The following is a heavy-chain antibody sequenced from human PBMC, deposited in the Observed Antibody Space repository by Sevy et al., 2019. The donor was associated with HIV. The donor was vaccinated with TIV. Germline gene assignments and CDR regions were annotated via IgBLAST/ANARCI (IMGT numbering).Heavy chain of an antibody. V-gene: IGHV3-9*01. D-gene: IGHD2-21*01. CDR2: VSWNSRNI. Sequence: GGSLRLSCAASGFPFNDHAMHWVRQVPGKGLEWVSGVSWNSRNIGYADSVKGRFTIFRDNANHLLYLEMNSLRPEDTAFYYCAKDINRGCDGINCYPYYYYFYGLDVWGQGTTVTVSS. J-gene: IGHJ6*02. CDR3: AKDINRGCDGINCYPYYYYFYGLDV. CDR1: GFPFNDHA.